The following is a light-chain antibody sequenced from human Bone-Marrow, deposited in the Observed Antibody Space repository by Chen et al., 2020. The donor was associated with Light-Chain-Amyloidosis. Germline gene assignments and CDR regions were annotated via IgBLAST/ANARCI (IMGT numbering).Light chain of an antibody. CDR2: KDS. CDR1: ALPDQY. V-gene: IGLV3-25*03. Sequence: YELTQPPSVSVSPGQTARITCSGDALPDQYAYWYQQKAGQAPVLVINKDSERPSGIPERVSGSSSGTTVTLTISGVQAEGEAVYYCQSADSTGIYRVFGGGTKLTVL. CDR3: QSADSTGIYRV. J-gene: IGLJ3*02.